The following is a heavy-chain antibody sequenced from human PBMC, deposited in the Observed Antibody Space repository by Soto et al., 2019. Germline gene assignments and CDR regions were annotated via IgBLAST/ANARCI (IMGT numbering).Heavy chain of an antibody. CDR3: ARADNSGSGTYTPFLSFGI. CDR2: MHYTGAA. V-gene: IGHV4-59*01. D-gene: IGHD3-10*01. Sequence: QVQVQESGPGLVRPSETLSLTCVVSGDSLSPYYWSWIRQPPGKGLEWIGYMHYTGAASYNPSLPSCVTISIATSNNQVSLRLNFVTAADTALYRCARADNSGSGTYTPFLSFGIWCRVTMVTVSP. CDR1: GDSLSPYY. J-gene: IGHJ3*02.